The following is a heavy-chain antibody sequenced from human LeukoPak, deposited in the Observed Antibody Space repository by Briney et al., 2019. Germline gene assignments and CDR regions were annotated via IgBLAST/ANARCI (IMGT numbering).Heavy chain of an antibody. J-gene: IGHJ4*02. CDR2: ISGSGGST. CDR1: GFTFSSYA. V-gene: IGHV3-23*01. D-gene: IGHD1-26*01. CDR3: SREWGGGSYPLDY. Sequence: GGSLRLSCAASGFTFSSYAMSWVRQAPGKGLEWVSAISGSGGSTYYADSVKGRFTISRDNSKNTLYLQMKGLRAEDTAVYYGSREWGGGSYPLDYWGQGTLVTVSS.